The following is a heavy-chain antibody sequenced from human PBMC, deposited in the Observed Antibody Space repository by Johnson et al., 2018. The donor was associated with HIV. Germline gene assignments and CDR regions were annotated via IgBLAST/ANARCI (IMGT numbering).Heavy chain of an antibody. Sequence: QLVESGGGLIQPGGSLRLSCAASGFTFSSYWMSWVRQAPGKGLEWVANIKQDGSEKYYADSVKGRFTISRDNSKNTLFLQMNSLRAEDTAVYYCAKGIMNWDDDAFDVWGLGTMVTVSS. CDR2: IKQDGSEK. CDR1: GFTFSSYW. D-gene: IGHD1-1*01. V-gene: IGHV3-7*05. CDR3: AKGIMNWDDDAFDV. J-gene: IGHJ3*01.